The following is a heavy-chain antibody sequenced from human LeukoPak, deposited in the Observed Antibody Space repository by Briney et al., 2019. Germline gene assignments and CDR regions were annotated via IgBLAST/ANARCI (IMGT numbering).Heavy chain of an antibody. CDR2: ISGSGTNT. J-gene: IGHJ4*02. D-gene: IGHD2-8*01. Sequence: GGSLRLSCEVPGFTFSSFSMSWVRQAPGKGLEWVSDISGSGTNTHYADSVKGRFTISRDNFKNTLYVQMNSLRAEDTAVYYCATGVYYFDNWGQGTLVTVSS. CDR3: ATGVYYFDN. V-gene: IGHV3-23*01. CDR1: GFTFSSFS.